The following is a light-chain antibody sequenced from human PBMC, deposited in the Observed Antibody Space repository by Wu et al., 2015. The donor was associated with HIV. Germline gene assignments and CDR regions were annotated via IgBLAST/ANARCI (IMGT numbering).Light chain of an antibody. CDR2: GTS. Sequence: ETVMTQSPATLSVSPGEGATLSCRASQRVGNNFAWYQQKPGQAPRLLIFGTSTRATGIPDRFSGSGSGTQFTLTISRLQSEDFAIYYCQQYNNWPPTFGQGPRSEIK. V-gene: IGKV3-15*01. CDR1: QRVGNN. J-gene: IGKJ1*01. CDR3: QQYNNWPPT.